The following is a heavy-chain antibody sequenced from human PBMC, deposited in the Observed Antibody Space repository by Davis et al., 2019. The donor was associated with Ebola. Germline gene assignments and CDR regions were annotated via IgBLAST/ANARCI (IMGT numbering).Heavy chain of an antibody. V-gene: IGHV4-59*08. CDR2: LYYSGST. D-gene: IGHD5-12*01. CDR3: ARLGALGIVTTTFYFDY. CDR1: GGSISSYY. Sequence: PSETLSLTCSVSGGSISSYYWSWIRQPPGKGLEWIGYLYYSGSTDYNPSLKSRVSISLDTSKNQFSLKLSAVTAADTAVYYCARLGALGIVTTTFYFDYWGQGTLVAVSS. J-gene: IGHJ4*02.